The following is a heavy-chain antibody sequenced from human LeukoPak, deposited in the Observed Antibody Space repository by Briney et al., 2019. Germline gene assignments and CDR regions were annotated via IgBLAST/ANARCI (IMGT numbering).Heavy chain of an antibody. CDR3: ARDRAEGDYAPDNWFDP. Sequence: PSETLSLTCTVSGGFIGSYYWSWIRQPAGKGLEWIGRIYTSGSTNYNPSLKSRVTMSVDTSKNQFSLKLSSVTAADTAVYYCARDRAEGDYAPDNWFDPWGQGTLVTVSS. CDR1: GGFIGSYY. J-gene: IGHJ5*02. CDR2: IYTSGST. D-gene: IGHD4-17*01. V-gene: IGHV4-4*07.